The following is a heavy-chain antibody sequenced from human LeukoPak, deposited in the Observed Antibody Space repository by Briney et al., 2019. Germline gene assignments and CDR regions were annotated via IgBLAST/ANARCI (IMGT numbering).Heavy chain of an antibody. CDR2: ISGSGDST. CDR1: RFTFSSYA. CDR3: AKAAILSSSYNYYYYTDV. D-gene: IGHD2-2*01. J-gene: IGHJ6*03. V-gene: IGHV3-23*01. Sequence: PGGSLRLSCAASRFTFSSYAMSWVRQAPGKGLEWVSGISGSGDSTYYADSVKGRFTISRDNSKNTQYLQMNSLRAEDTAVYYCAKAAILSSSYNYYYYTDVWGKGTTVTVSS.